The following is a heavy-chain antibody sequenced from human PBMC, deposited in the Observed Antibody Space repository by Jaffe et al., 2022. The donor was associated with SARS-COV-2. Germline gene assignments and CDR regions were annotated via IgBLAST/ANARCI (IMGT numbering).Heavy chain of an antibody. V-gene: IGHV3-30*18. J-gene: IGHJ3*02. CDR3: AKPVVVVAATHAFDI. CDR1: GFTFSSYG. Sequence: QVQLVESGGGVVQPGRSLRLSCAASGFTFSSYGMHWVRQAPGKGLEWVAVISYDGSNKYYADSVKGRFTISRDNSKNTLYLQMNSLRAEDTAVYYCAKPVVVVAATHAFDIWGQGTMVTVSS. D-gene: IGHD2-15*01. CDR2: ISYDGSNK.